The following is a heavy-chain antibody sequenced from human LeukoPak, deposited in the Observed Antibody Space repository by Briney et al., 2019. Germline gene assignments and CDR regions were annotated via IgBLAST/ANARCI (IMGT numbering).Heavy chain of an antibody. V-gene: IGHV3-23*01. Sequence: GGSLRLSCAASGFTFSSYAMSWVRQAPGSGLEWVSSISGSGVTIYYADSVKGRFTISRDNSKDTLYLQMNSLRVEDTAVYYCVRGCTSASCQGYFDYWGQGTLVTVSS. J-gene: IGHJ4*02. CDR1: GFTFSSYA. CDR3: VRGCTSASCQGYFDY. CDR2: ISGSGVTI. D-gene: IGHD2-2*01.